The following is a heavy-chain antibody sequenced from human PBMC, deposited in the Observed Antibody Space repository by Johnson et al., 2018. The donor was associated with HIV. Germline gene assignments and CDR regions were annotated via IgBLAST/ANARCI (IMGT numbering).Heavy chain of an antibody. J-gene: IGHJ3*02. V-gene: IGHV3-30*18. Sequence: LSCTASGFTFRHAWMSWVRQAPGKGLEWVAVISYDGGNKYYADSVKGRFSISRDNSKHTLYLQMNSLRAEDTAVYYCAKALVVVAATYAFDIWGQGTMVTVSS. CDR3: AKALVVVAATYAFDI. CDR1: GFTFRHAW. CDR2: ISYDGGNK. D-gene: IGHD2-15*01.